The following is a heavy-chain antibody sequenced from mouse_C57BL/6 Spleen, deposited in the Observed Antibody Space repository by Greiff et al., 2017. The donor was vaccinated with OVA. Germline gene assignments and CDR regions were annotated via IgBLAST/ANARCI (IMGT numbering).Heavy chain of an antibody. CDR2: ISNLAYSL. CDR3: ARPYYDYDEGFAY. CDR1: GFTFSDYG. J-gene: IGHJ3*01. D-gene: IGHD2-4*01. Sequence: DVMLVESGGGLVQPGGSLKLSCAASGFTFSDYGMAWVRPAPRKGPEWVAFISNLAYSLYYAATVTGRFTISRENAKNTLYLEMSSLRSEDTAMYYCARPYYDYDEGFAYWGQGTLVTVSA. V-gene: IGHV5-15*01.